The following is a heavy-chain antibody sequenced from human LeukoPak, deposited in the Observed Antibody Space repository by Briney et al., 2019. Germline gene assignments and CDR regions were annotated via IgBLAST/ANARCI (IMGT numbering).Heavy chain of an antibody. CDR1: GFTFSSYG. CDR3: AKDQSGTYYTFDY. Sequence: GSLRLSCAASGFTFSSYGMHWVRQAPGKGLEWVAFIRYDGSNKSYADSVKGRFTISRDNSKNTLYLQMNSLRAEDTAVYYCAKDQSGTYYTFDYWGQGTLVTVSS. D-gene: IGHD1-26*01. CDR2: IRYDGSNK. V-gene: IGHV3-30*02. J-gene: IGHJ4*02.